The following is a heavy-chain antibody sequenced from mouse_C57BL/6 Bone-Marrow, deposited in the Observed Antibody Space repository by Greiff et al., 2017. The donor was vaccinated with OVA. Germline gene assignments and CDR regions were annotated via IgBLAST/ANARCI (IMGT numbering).Heavy chain of an antibody. CDR1: GYTFTDYY. CDR3: ARSPHYYGSSPCY. J-gene: IGHJ2*01. D-gene: IGHD1-1*01. Sequence: VQLQQSGAELVRPGASVKLSCKASGYTFTDYYINWVKQRPGQGLEWIARIYPGSGNTYYNEKFKGKATLTAEKSSSTAYMQLSSLTSEDSAFYYCARSPHYYGSSPCYWGQGTTLTVSS. CDR2: IYPGSGNT. V-gene: IGHV1-76*01.